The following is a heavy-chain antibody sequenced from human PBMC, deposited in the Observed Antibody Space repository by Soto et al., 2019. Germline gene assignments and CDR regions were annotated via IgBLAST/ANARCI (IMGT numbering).Heavy chain of an antibody. CDR1: GGSISSNNYY. CDR3: ARGKNWLDP. J-gene: IGHJ5*02. CDR2: IYYSGIT. Sequence: SETLSLTCTVCGGSISSNNYYWAWIRQPPGKGLEWIGNIYYSGITHYSPSLMSRLTISVDTSKNQFSLKLSSVTAADTAVYYCARGKNWLDPWGQGTLVTVSS. V-gene: IGHV4-39*07.